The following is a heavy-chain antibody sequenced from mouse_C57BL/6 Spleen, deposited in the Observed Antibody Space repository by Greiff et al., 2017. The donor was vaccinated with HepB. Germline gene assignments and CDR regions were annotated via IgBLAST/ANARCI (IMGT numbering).Heavy chain of an antibody. CDR1: GFTFSDYG. CDR3: ARGSSPLAMDY. J-gene: IGHJ4*01. Sequence: EVKLMESGGGLVKPGGSLKLSCAASGFTFSDYGMHWVRQAPEKGLEWVAYISSGSSTIYYADTVKGRFTISRDNAKNTLFLQMTSLRSEDTAMYYCARGSSPLAMDYWGQGTSVTVSS. D-gene: IGHD1-1*01. V-gene: IGHV5-17*01. CDR2: ISSGSSTI.